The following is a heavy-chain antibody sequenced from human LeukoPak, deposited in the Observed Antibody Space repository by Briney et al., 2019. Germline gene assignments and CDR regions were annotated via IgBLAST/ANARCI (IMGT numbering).Heavy chain of an antibody. CDR3: AKEESSGFNYFDY. J-gene: IGHJ4*02. V-gene: IGHV1-69*13. D-gene: IGHD6-19*01. CDR2: IIPIFGTA. Sequence: SVKVSCKASGGTFSSYAISWVRQAPGQGLEWMGGIIPIFGTANYAQKFQGRVTITADESTSTAYMELSSLRSEDTAVYYCAKEESSGFNYFDYWGQGTLVTVSS. CDR1: GGTFSSYA.